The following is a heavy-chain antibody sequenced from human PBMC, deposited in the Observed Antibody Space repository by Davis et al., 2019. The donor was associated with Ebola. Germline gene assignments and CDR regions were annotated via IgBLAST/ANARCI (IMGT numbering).Heavy chain of an antibody. CDR3: ARDGPNYDVDY. D-gene: IGHD3-22*01. V-gene: IGHV3-53*01. CDR2: IYSGGDT. J-gene: IGHJ4*02. Sequence: GESLKISCEASGFTVSSYYMNWVRQAPGKGLEWVSVIYSGGDTYYTDSVKGRFTISRDNSKNTLYLQLSSLTPEDSAVYYCARDGPNYDVDYWGQGTLVTVSA. CDR1: GFTVSSYY.